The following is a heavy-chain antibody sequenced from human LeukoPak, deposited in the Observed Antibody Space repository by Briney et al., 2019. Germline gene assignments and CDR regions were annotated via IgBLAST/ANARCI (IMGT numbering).Heavy chain of an antibody. CDR2: IYYSGST. J-gene: IGHJ4*02. D-gene: IGHD4-17*01. Sequence: TSETLSLTCTVSGGSISSGDYYWSWIRQPPGKGLEWNGYIYYSGSTYYNPSLKSRVTISVDTSKNQFSLKLSSVTAADTAVYYCARFAVTRCFDYWGQGTLVTVPS. CDR3: ARFAVTRCFDY. CDR1: GGSISSGDYY. V-gene: IGHV4-30-4*08.